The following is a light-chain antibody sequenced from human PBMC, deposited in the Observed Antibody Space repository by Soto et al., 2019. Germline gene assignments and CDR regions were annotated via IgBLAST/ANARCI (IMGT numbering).Light chain of an antibody. CDR3: QQRSNWPYT. V-gene: IGKV3-11*01. Sequence: EIVLTQSPATLSLSPGERATLSCRASQSVSSYLAWYQQKPGQAPRLLIYDVSNRATGIPDRFSGSGSGTDFTLTISSLEPEDFAVYYCQQRSNWPYTFGQGTKLEIK. CDR1: QSVSSY. CDR2: DVS. J-gene: IGKJ2*01.